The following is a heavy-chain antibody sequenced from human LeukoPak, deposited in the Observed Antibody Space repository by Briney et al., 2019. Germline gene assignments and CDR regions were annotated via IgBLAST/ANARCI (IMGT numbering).Heavy chain of an antibody. V-gene: IGHV4-59*01. CDR2: IYYSGST. Sequence: SETLSLTCTVSGGSISSYYWSWIRQPPGKGLEWIGYIYYSGSTNNNPSLKSRVTISVDTSENQFSLKLSSVTAADTAVYYCARDLGSSFDYWGQGTLVTVSS. CDR1: GGSISSYY. J-gene: IGHJ4*02. D-gene: IGHD2/OR15-2a*01. CDR3: ARDLGSSFDY.